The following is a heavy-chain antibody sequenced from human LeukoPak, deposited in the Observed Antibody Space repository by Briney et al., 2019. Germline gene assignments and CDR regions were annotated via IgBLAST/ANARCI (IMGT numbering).Heavy chain of an antibody. J-gene: IGHJ3*02. Sequence: GGSLRLSCAASGFTVSSNYMGWVRQAPGKGLEWVSVIYSGGSTYYADSVKGRFTISRDNSKNTLYLQMNSLRAEDTAVYYCARDLNWNDAYDAFDIWGQGTMVTVSS. CDR1: GFTVSSNY. CDR3: ARDLNWNDAYDAFDI. CDR2: IYSGGST. V-gene: IGHV3-53*01. D-gene: IGHD1-1*01.